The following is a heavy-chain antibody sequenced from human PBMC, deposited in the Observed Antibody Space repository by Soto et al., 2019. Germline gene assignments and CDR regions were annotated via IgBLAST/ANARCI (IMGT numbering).Heavy chain of an antibody. J-gene: IGHJ4*02. CDR3: ARDIGSGPQYYFDY. Sequence: QVQLVQSGAEVKKPGASVKVSCKASGYTFTGYYMHWVRQAPGQGLEWMGWINTNSGGTKYAKKFQGWVTMNRDTSISTAYMELRRLSSGDTAVYFCARDIGSGPQYYFDYGGQGTLVTVSS. V-gene: IGHV1-2*04. D-gene: IGHD6-19*01. CDR2: INTNSGGT. CDR1: GYTFTGYY.